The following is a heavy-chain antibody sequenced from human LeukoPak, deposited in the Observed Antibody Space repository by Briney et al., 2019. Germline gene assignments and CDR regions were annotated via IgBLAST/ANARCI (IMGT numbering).Heavy chain of an antibody. CDR3: AKDGITTLKSSGWYFNYFDY. D-gene: IGHD6-19*01. CDR1: GVTFSSYA. CDR2: ISGSGGST. Sequence: QAGGSLSLSCAASGVTFSSYAMSWVRQAPGKGLEWVSAISGSGGSTYYADSVKGRFTISRDNSKNTLYLQMNSLRAEDTAVYYCAKDGITTLKSSGWYFNYFDYWGQGTLVTVSS. J-gene: IGHJ4*02. V-gene: IGHV3-23*01.